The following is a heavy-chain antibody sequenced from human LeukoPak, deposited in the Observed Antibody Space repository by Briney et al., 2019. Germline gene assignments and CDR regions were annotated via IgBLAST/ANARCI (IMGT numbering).Heavy chain of an antibody. D-gene: IGHD6-25*01. V-gene: IGHV3-74*01. CDR2: VNRDGSST. J-gene: IGHJ4*02. Sequence: PGGSLRLSCGASGFTFRNYWMHWVRQAPGKGLVWVSRVNRDGSSTYYADSVKGRFTISRDNAKNTLYLQMNSLRAEDTAVYFCARDDYSSADYWGQGTLVTVS. CDR3: ARDDYSSADY. CDR1: GFTFRNYW.